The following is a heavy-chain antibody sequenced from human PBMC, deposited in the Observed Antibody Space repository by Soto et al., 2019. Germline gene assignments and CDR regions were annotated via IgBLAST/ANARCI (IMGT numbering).Heavy chain of an antibody. CDR1: GFTFSSYA. CDR3: AKTDKFNPQSSGWANRFDY. D-gene: IGHD6-19*01. J-gene: IGHJ4*02. CDR2: ISRSGDST. Sequence: EVQLLESGGGLVQPGGSLRLSCAASGFTFSSYAMTWVRQAPGKGLEWVSTISRSGDSTYYRDSVKGRFTISRDNSRNTVYLHTNSLRAEDTAGYYCAKTDKFNPQSSGWANRFDYWGQGTLVTVSS. V-gene: IGHV3-23*01.